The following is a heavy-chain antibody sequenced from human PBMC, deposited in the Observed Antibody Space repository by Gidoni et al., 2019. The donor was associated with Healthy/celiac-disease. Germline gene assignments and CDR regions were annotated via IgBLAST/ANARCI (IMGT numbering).Heavy chain of an antibody. J-gene: IGHJ6*02. D-gene: IGHD3-9*01. Sequence: QVQLVQSGAEVKKPGASVKVSCTASGYTFTSYGISWVRQAPGQGLEWMGWISAYNGNTNYAQKLQGRVTMTTDTSTSTAYMELRSLRSDDTAVYYCAREAYYDILTGPYYYYYYGMDVWGQGTTVTVSS. V-gene: IGHV1-18*01. CDR3: AREAYYDILTGPYYYYYYGMDV. CDR1: GYTFTSYG. CDR2: ISAYNGNT.